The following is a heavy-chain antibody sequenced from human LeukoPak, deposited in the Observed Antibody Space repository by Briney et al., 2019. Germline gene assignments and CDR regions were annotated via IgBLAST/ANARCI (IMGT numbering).Heavy chain of an antibody. J-gene: IGHJ5*02. CDR1: GYTFTGYY. D-gene: IGHD3-10*01. Sequence: ASVKVSCKASGYTFTGYYMHWVRQATGQGLEWMGRMNPNTGNTFYARKFQGRVTMTRNTSISTAYMELSSLRSDDTAVYYCARVVRGLGWFDPWGQGTLVTVSS. V-gene: IGHV1-8*02. CDR3: ARVVRGLGWFDP. CDR2: MNPNTGNT.